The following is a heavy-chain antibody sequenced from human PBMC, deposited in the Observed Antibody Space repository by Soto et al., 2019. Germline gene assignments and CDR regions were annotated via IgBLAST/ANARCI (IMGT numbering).Heavy chain of an antibody. J-gene: IGHJ4*02. D-gene: IGHD5-18*01. CDR2: IIPMFGTA. CDR3: ASGIQLWLRRINNGYSG. CDR1: GGTLSTYA. Sequence: QVQLVQSGAEEKKPESSVKVSFKAPGGTLSTYAISWVRQAPGQGLEWMGGIIPMFGTANYAQRFQDRVTITADESTNTVYMELSSLRSEDTAVYFCASGIQLWLRRINNGYSGWGQGTLVTVSS. V-gene: IGHV1-69*12.